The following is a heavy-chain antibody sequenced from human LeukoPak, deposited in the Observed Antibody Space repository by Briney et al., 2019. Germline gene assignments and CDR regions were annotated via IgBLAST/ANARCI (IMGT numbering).Heavy chain of an antibody. CDR1: GFTFSSYA. D-gene: IGHD3-22*01. CDR2: ISGGGGST. J-gene: IGHJ4*02. V-gene: IGHV3-23*01. CDR3: ANSRGYYDSSGPAPGFDY. Sequence: GGSLRLSCAASGFTFSSYAMSWVRQAPGKGLEWVSAISGGGGSTYYADSVKGRFTISRDNSKNTLYLQMNSQRAEDTAVYYCANSRGYYDSSGPAPGFDYWGQGTLVTVSS.